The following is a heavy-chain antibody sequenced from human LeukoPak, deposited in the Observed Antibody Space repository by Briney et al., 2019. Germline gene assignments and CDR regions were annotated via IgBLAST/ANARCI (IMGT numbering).Heavy chain of an antibody. CDR2: TYYRSKWYN. J-gene: IGHJ4*02. CDR1: GDSVSNNSAA. Sequence: SQTLSLTCAISGDSVSNNSAAWHWIRQSPSRGLEWLGRTYYRSKWYNHYAPSVESRIIINPDTYKNQLSLQLHSATPEDTAVYYCVIVAYSSSYYFDSWAQGTLVTVSS. V-gene: IGHV6-1*01. D-gene: IGHD6-6*01. CDR3: VIVAYSSSYYFDS.